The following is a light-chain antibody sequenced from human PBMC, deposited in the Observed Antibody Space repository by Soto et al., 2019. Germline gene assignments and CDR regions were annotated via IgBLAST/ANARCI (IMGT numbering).Light chain of an antibody. CDR3: QQSYSTPRT. V-gene: IGKV1-39*01. Sequence: DIQMTQSPSSLSASVGDRVTITCRASQSIRNYLNWYQQKPGKAPKLLIYGASSLQSGVPSRFSGSGSGTDFTLTISSLQPEDFATYYCQQSYSTPRTFGQGTKVDIK. CDR1: QSIRNY. CDR2: GAS. J-gene: IGKJ1*01.